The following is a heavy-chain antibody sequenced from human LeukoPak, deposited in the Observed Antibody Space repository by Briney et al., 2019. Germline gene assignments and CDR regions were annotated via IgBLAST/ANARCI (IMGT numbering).Heavy chain of an antibody. CDR1: GGSISSSSYY. CDR2: IYYSGST. D-gene: IGHD3-10*01. V-gene: IGHV4-39*01. Sequence: SETLSLTCTVSGGSISSSSYYWGWIRQPPGKGLEWIGSIYYSGSTYYNPSLKSRVTISVDTSKNQFSLKLSSVTAADTAVYYCARRAHYYAFGGMDVWGQGTTVTVPS. CDR3: ARRAHYYAFGGMDV. J-gene: IGHJ6*02.